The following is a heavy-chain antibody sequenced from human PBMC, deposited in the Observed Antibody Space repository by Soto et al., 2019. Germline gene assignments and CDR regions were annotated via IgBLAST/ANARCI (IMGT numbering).Heavy chain of an antibody. V-gene: IGHV1-69*13. J-gene: IGHJ5*02. Sequence: GASVKVSCKSSGGTFSSYAISCVRQAPGQGLEWMGGIIPIFGTANYAQKFRGRVTITADESTSTAYMELSSLRSEDTAVYYCARESRTYYDSSGYPTQVNWFDPWGQGTLVTVSS. CDR3: ARESRTYYDSSGYPTQVNWFDP. CDR2: IIPIFGTA. CDR1: GGTFSSYA. D-gene: IGHD3-22*01.